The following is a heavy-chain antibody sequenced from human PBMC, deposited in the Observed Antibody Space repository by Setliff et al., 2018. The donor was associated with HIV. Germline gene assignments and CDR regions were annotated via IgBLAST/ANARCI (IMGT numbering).Heavy chain of an antibody. CDR2: IYTSGDT. D-gene: IGHD6-13*01. CDR3: TTIPRGYTSNWYSASFD. V-gene: IGHV4-4*07. J-gene: IGHJ4*02. Sequence: PSETLSLTCTVSGGSISSYYWSWIRQPAGKGLEWIGRIYTSGDTNYNPSLKSRVTMSIDTSKNQFSLKLSSVTAADTAVYYCTTIPRGYTSNWYSASFDWGQGTLVTVSS. CDR1: GGSISSYY.